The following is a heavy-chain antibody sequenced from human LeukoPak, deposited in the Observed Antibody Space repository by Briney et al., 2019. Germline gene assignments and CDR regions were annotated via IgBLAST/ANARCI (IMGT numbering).Heavy chain of an antibody. D-gene: IGHD5-24*01. CDR2: IYYSGST. J-gene: IGHJ4*02. CDR3: ARLRWDGYSRYFDY. Sequence: SETLSLTCTVSGGSISSSSYYWGWIRQPPGKGLEWIGSIYYSGSTYYNPSLKSRVTISVDTSKNQFSLKLSSVTAADTAVYYCARLRWDGYSRYFDYWGQGTLVTVSS. V-gene: IGHV4-39*07. CDR1: GGSISSSSYY.